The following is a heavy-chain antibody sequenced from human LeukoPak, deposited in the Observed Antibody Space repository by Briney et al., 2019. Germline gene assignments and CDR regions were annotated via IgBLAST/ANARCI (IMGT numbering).Heavy chain of an antibody. CDR2: INHSGST. Sequence: SETLSLTCAVYGGSFSGYYWSWIRQPPGKGLEWIGEINHSGSTNYNPSLKSRVTISVDTSKNQFSLKLSSVTAADTAVYYCARADDGWWADWGQGTLVTVSS. V-gene: IGHV4-34*01. J-gene: IGHJ4*02. D-gene: IGHD2-8*02. CDR1: GGSFSGYY. CDR3: ARADDGWWAD.